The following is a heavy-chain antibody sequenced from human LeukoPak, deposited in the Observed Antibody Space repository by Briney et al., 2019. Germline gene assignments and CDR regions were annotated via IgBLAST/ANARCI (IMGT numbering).Heavy chain of an antibody. Sequence: PSQTLSLTCTVSGGSISSGSYYWHWIRQPAGKGLEWIERLYTSWSTNYNPSLKSRVTISVDTSKNQFSLKLSSVPAADTAVYYCASSVRGWLQFDYWGQGTLVTVSS. V-gene: IGHV4-61*02. D-gene: IGHD5-24*01. J-gene: IGHJ4*02. CDR1: GGSISSGSYY. CDR2: LYTSWST. CDR3: ASSVRGWLQFDY.